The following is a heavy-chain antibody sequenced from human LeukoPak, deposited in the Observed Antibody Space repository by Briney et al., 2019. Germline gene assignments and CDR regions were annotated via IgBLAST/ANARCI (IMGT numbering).Heavy chain of an antibody. J-gene: IGHJ5*02. CDR1: GFTVSSNY. Sequence: PGGSLRLSCAASGFTVSSNYMSWVRQAPGKGLEWVSAISGSGGSTYYADSVKGRFTISRDNSKNTLYLQMNSLRAEDTAVYYCAKDRSWMNYNWFDPWGQGTLVTVSS. CDR2: ISGSGGST. V-gene: IGHV3-23*01. CDR3: AKDRSWMNYNWFDP. D-gene: IGHD6-13*01.